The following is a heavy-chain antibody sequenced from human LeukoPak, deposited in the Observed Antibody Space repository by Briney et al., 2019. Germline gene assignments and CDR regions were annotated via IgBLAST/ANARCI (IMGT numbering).Heavy chain of an antibody. V-gene: IGHV1-46*01. CDR2: INPSGSST. J-gene: IGHJ2*01. Sequence: ASVKVSCKASGYTFTSHYMHWVRQAPGQGLEWMGLINPSGSSTLYAQKFQGRVTMTRDRSTTTDYMELSSLRSEDTAVYYCATEEFNGRYFDLWGRGTLVTVSS. CDR1: GYTFTSHY. CDR3: ATEEFNGRYFDL.